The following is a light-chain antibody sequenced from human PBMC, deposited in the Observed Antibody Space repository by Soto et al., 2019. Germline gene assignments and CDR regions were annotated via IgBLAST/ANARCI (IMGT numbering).Light chain of an antibody. CDR3: CSYAGSSTYV. CDR1: SSDVGSYNL. CDR2: EGS. Sequence: QSALTQPASVSGSPGQSITISCTGTSSDVGSYNLVSWYHQHPGKAPKLMIYEGSKRPSGVSNRFSGSKSGNTASLTISGLQAEDEADYYCCSYAGSSTYVFGTGTKVTVL. J-gene: IGLJ1*01. V-gene: IGLV2-23*01.